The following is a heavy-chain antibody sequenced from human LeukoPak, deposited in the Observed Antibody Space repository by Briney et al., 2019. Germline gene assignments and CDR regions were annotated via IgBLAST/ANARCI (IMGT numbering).Heavy chain of an antibody. CDR1: GFTVSSNY. CDR3: AKDETVPWNY. CDR2: IYSDGST. J-gene: IGHJ4*02. Sequence: GGSLRLSCAASGFTVSSNYMSWVRQAPGKGLEWVSVIYSDGSTHHADSVKGRFTISRDNSKNRPYLQMNSLRAEDTAVYYCAKDETVPWNYWGQGTLVTVSS. D-gene: IGHD4-17*01. V-gene: IGHV3-53*01.